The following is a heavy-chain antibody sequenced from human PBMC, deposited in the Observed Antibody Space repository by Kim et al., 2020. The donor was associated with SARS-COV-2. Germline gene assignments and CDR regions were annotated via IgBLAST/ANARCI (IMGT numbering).Heavy chain of an antibody. D-gene: IGHD1-26*01. J-gene: IGHJ5*02. V-gene: IGHV4-39*01. CDR3: ARPSVGATGWFDP. Sequence: YNPALRSRVTISVDTSKTQFSLELSSATAADTAVYYCARPSVGATGWFDPWGQGTLVTVSS.